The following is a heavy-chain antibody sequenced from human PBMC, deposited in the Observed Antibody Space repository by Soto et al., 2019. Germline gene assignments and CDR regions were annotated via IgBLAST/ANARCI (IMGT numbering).Heavy chain of an antibody. J-gene: IGHJ4*02. CDR3: ARSDVLWGSYRFDY. V-gene: IGHV3-48*02. CDR1: GFTFSSYS. D-gene: IGHD3-16*02. CDR2: ISSSSSTI. Sequence: GGSLRLSCAASGFTFSSYSMNWVRQAPGKGLEWVSYISSSSSTIYYADSVKGRFTISRDNAKNSLYLQMNSLRDEDTAVYYCARSDVLWGSYRFDYWGQGTLVTVSS.